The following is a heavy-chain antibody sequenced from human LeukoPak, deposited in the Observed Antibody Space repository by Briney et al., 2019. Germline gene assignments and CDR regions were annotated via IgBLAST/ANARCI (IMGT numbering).Heavy chain of an antibody. J-gene: IGHJ4*02. CDR3: AIIWFGELLRGY. CDR2: INPNSVGT. D-gene: IGHD3-10*01. V-gene: IGHV1-2*02. Sequence: EASVKVSCKASGYTFTGYYMHWVRQAPGQGLEWMGWINPNSVGTNYAQKFQGRVTMTRDTSISTAYMELSRLRSDDTAVYYCAIIWFGELLRGYWGQGTLVTVSS. CDR1: GYTFTGYY.